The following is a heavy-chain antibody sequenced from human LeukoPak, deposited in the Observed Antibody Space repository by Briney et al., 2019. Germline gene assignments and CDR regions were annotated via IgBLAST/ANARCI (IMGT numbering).Heavy chain of an antibody. Sequence: GGSLRLSCAASGFNFSSYSMNWVRQAPGKGLEWVSSISSSSSYIYYADSVKGRFTISRDNAKNSLYLQMNSLRAEDTAVYYCASAGDFWSGYAVDYWGQGTLVTVSS. D-gene: IGHD3-3*01. CDR3: ASAGDFWSGYAVDY. CDR1: GFNFSSYS. CDR2: ISSSSSYI. V-gene: IGHV3-21*01. J-gene: IGHJ4*02.